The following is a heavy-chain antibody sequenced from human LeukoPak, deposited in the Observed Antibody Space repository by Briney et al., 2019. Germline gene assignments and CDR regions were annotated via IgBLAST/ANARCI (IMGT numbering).Heavy chain of an antibody. Sequence: GGSLGLSCAASGFTFSSYAMSWVRQAPGKGLEWVSAITGSGGSTYYADSVKGRFTISRDNSKNTLYLQMNSLRAEDTAVYYCAKDGAAYYYDTSGYYYFDYWGQGTLVTVSS. D-gene: IGHD3-22*01. CDR3: AKDGAAYYYDTSGYYYFDY. J-gene: IGHJ4*02. CDR2: ITGSGGST. V-gene: IGHV3-23*01. CDR1: GFTFSSYA.